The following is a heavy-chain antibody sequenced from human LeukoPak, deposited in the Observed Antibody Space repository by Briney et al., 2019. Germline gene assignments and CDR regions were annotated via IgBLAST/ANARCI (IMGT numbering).Heavy chain of an antibody. J-gene: IGHJ4*02. V-gene: IGHV3-21*01. Sequence: GGSLRLSCAASGFTFSSYSMNWVRQAPGKGLEWVSSISSSSSYIYYADSVKGRFTISRDNAKNSLYLQMNSLRAEDTAVYYCARASETNRKYCGGDCYTPFGYWGQGTLVIVSS. D-gene: IGHD2-21*02. CDR1: GFTFSSYS. CDR3: ARASETNRKYCGGDCYTPFGY. CDR2: ISSSSSYI.